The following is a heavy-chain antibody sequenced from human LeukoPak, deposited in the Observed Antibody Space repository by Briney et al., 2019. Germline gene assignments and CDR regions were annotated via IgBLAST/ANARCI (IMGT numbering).Heavy chain of an antibody. J-gene: IGHJ1*01. Sequence: GGSLRLSCAVSGYIFDDYGMRWVCQAPGKGLEWAAGINWNGGSTGYAASVKGRCTISRDNAKTALYLEMNSLRVEDTAFYYCVNLGRDGYTYGAAYWGQGALVTVSS. CDR2: INWNGGST. V-gene: IGHV3-20*04. CDR1: GYIFDDYG. D-gene: IGHD5-24*01. CDR3: VNLGRDGYTYGAAY.